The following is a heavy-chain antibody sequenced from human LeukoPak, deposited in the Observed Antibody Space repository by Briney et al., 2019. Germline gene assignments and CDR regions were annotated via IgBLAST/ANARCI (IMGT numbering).Heavy chain of an antibody. CDR2: IYYSGST. V-gene: IGHV4-39*01. Sequence: SETLSLTCTVSGASISSITYYWGWIRQPPGKGLEWIGSIYYSGSTYYTTSLKSRVTISIDTSNNQFSLKLTSVTAADAAVYYCARYYSTWGLNYWGQGTLVTVSS. D-gene: IGHD4-11*01. J-gene: IGHJ4*02. CDR1: GASISSITYY. CDR3: ARYYSTWGLNY.